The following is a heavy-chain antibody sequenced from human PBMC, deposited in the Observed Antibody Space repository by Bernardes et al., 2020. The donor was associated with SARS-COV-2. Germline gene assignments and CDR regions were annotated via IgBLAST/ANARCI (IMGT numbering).Heavy chain of an antibody. J-gene: IGHJ4*02. CDR1: GFTFSRYA. Sequence: GGSLRLSCVVSGFTFSRYALSWVRQAPGKGLEWVSTFSDAGVNTYYADSVKGRFTISGDNSKNTLYLQMNSLRVEDTAVYFCGKEGWRYYGSASYIDYWGQGTLVTVSS. CDR2: FSDAGVNT. D-gene: IGHD3-10*01. V-gene: IGHV3-23*01. CDR3: GKEGWRYYGSASYIDY.